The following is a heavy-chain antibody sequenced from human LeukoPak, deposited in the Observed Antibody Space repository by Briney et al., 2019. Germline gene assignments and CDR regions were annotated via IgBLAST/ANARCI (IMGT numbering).Heavy chain of an antibody. Sequence: ASVKVSCKASGYTFTSYDINWVRQATGQGLEWMGWMNPNSGNTGYAQKFQGRVTMTRNTSISTAYMELSSLRSEDTAVYYCARHPSKAVAGRNWFDPWGQGALVTVSS. CDR3: ARHPSKAVAGRNWFDP. CDR2: MNPNSGNT. J-gene: IGHJ5*02. V-gene: IGHV1-8*01. CDR1: GYTFTSYD. D-gene: IGHD6-19*01.